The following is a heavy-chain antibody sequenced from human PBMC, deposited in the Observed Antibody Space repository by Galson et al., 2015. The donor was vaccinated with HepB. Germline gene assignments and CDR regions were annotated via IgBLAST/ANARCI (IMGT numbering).Heavy chain of an antibody. V-gene: IGHV3-23*01. D-gene: IGHD3-10*01. CDR3: AKGDNVYGSGSCLDF. CDR2: ISGSGGVT. CDR1: GFTFSNFA. J-gene: IGHJ4*02. Sequence: SLRLSCAGSGFTFSNFAMNWVRQPPGGGLEWVSAISGSGGVTYYADLVKGRFTISRDNSKNTLFLEMHSLRAGDTATYYCAKGDNVYGSGSCLDFWGQGTLVAVSS.